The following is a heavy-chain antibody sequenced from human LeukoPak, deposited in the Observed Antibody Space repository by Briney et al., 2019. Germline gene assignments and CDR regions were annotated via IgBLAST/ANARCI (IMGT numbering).Heavy chain of an antibody. CDR2: ISSSSSYI. V-gene: IGHV3-21*01. D-gene: IGHD3-10*01. CDR3: ARGSGSQYIWFGELPSICPRYFDY. CDR1: GFTFDDYA. J-gene: IGHJ4*02. Sequence: GGSLRLSCAASGFTFDDYAMHWVRQAPGKGLEWVSSISSSSSYIYYADSVKGRFTISRDNAKNSLYLQMNSLRAEDTAVYYCARGSGSQYIWFGELPSICPRYFDYWGQGTLVTVSS.